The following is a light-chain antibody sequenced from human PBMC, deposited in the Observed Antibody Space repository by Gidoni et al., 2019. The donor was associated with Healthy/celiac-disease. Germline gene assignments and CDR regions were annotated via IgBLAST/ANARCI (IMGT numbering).Light chain of an antibody. V-gene: IGKV1-33*01. Sequence: DIQMTQSPSSLSASVGDRVTITCQASQDISNYLNWYQQKPGKAPKLLSYDASNLETGVPSRFSGSGSGTDFTFTISSLQPEDIATYYCQQYDNLPRYTFXXXTKLEIK. J-gene: IGKJ2*01. CDR1: QDISNY. CDR2: DAS. CDR3: QQYDNLPRYT.